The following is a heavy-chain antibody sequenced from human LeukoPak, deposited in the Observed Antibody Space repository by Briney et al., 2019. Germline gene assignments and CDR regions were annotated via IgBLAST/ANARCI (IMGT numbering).Heavy chain of an antibody. CDR1: GFTFSNYA. CDR3: ARQLGYCSDGSCYFDY. J-gene: IGHJ4*02. Sequence: PGGSLRLSCAATGFTFSNYATSWVRQAPGRGLEWVSAISNNGGSTYDADSMKGRFTISRDNSKNTLHLQMNSLRAEDTAVYHCARQLGYCSDGSCYFDYWGQGTLVTVSS. CDR2: ISNNGGST. V-gene: IGHV3-23*01. D-gene: IGHD2-15*01.